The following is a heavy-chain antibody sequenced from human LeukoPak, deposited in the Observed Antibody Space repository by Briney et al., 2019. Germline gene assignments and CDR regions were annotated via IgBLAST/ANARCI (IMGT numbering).Heavy chain of an antibody. J-gene: IGHJ5*02. D-gene: IGHD3-3*01. V-gene: IGHV3-48*04. CDR1: GFTFSSYS. CDR2: ISSSSSTI. Sequence: GGSLRLSCAASGFTFSSYSMNWVRQAPGKGLEWVSYISSSSSTIYYADSVKGRFTISRDNAKNSLYLQMNSLRAEDTAVYYCARDYDFWSGYFRARLNWFDPWGQGTLVTVSS. CDR3: ARDYDFWSGYFRARLNWFDP.